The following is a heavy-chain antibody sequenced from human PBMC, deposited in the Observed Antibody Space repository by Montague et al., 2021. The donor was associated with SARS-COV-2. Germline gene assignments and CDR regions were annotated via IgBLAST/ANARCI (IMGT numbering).Heavy chain of an antibody. CDR2: IYIGGIT. CDR1: GFTVSNYY. J-gene: IGHJ4*02. Sequence: SLRLSCAVSGFTVSNYYMSWVRQAPGKGLEWVSVIYIGGITYYADSVKGRFVISRDNSKNMLSLQMNSLRAEDTALYYCAREPAVVGEYYFDHWGQGTLVTVSS. CDR3: AREPAVVGEYYFDH. D-gene: IGHD6-19*01. V-gene: IGHV3-66*01.